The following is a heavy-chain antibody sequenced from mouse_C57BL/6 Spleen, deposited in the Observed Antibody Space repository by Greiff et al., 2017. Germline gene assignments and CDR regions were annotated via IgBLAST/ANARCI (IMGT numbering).Heavy chain of an antibody. V-gene: IGHV1-15*01. CDR1: GYTFTDYE. D-gene: IGHD1-1*01. J-gene: IGHJ2*01. CDR2: IDPETGGT. Sequence: QVTLKVSGAELVRPGASVTLSCKASGYTFTDYEMHWVKQTPVHGLEWIGAIDPETGGTAYNQKFKGKAILTADKSSSTAYMELRSLTSEDSAVYYCTIILRYWGQGTTLTVSS. CDR3: TIILRY.